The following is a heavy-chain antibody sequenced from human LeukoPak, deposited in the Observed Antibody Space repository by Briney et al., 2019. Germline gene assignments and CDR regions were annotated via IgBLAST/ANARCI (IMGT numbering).Heavy chain of an antibody. CDR2: IKQDGSEK. J-gene: IGHJ5*02. CDR3: ARDTRRGYYGSGSYPNNWFDP. Sequence: GGSLRLSCAASGFTFSSYWMSWVRQAPGKGLEWVANIKQDGSEKYYVDSVKGRFTISRDNAKNSLYLQMNSLRAEDTAVYYCARDTRRGYYGSGSYPNNWFDPWGQGTLVTVSS. CDR1: GFTFSSYW. V-gene: IGHV3-7*01. D-gene: IGHD3-10*01.